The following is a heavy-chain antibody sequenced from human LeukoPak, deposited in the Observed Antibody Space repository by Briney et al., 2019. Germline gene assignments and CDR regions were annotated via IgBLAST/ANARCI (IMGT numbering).Heavy chain of an antibody. CDR3: ARDNSSSWYGGWFDP. CDR2: IIPIFGTA. D-gene: IGHD6-13*01. J-gene: IGHJ5*02. V-gene: IGHV1-69*05. Sequence: ASVKVSCKATGGTFSSYAISRVRQAPGQGLEWMGGIIPIFGTANYAQKFQGRVTITTDESTSTPYMELSSLRSEDTAVYYCARDNSSSWYGGWFDPWGQGTLVTVSS. CDR1: GGTFSSYA.